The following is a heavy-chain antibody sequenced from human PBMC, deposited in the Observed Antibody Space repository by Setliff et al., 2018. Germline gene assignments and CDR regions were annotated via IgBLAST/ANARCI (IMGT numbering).Heavy chain of an antibody. Sequence: ASVKVSCKASGGTFSSYAISWVRQAPGQGLEWMGIINPSGGSTSYAQKFQGRVTMTADTSTSTAYMELSSLRAEDTAVYYCARAPRVGLRTFGGVIDYWGRGTLVTVSS. D-gene: IGHD3-16*02. J-gene: IGHJ4*02. CDR2: INPSGGST. CDR3: ARAPRVGLRTFGGVIDY. V-gene: IGHV1-46*01. CDR1: GGTFSSYA.